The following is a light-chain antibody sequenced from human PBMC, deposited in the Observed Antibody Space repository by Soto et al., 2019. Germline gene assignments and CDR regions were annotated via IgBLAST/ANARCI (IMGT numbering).Light chain of an antibody. CDR2: GAS. J-gene: IGKJ5*01. CDR1: ESVRSN. V-gene: IGKV3-15*01. Sequence: IVLTQSPATLSVPPGDRATLSCRASESVRSNLAWYQQKPGQAPRLLIYGASIRAADIPARFSGSGSGTEFPLTISTLQSEDFAVYYCQQYYDWPTITFGQGTRLE. CDR3: QQYYDWPTIT.